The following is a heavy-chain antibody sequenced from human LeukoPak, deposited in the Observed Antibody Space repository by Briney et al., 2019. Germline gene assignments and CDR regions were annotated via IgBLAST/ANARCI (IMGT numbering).Heavy chain of an antibody. D-gene: IGHD2-2*01. CDR3: ATGEAISTNAFDF. J-gene: IGHJ3*01. CDR2: IKSKTDGATT. CDR1: GFTLSDAW. Sequence: GGSLRLSRAPSGFTLSDAWMSCVCQAPGKRLEWVGRIKSKTDGATTDYAAPVQGRFTISRDDSENTLYLQMNSLKTEDTAMYSSATGEAISTNAFDFWGKGTWFTASS. V-gene: IGHV3-15*01.